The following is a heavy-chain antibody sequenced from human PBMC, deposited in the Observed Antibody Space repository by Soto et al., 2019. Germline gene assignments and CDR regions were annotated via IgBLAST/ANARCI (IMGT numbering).Heavy chain of an antibody. CDR2: IYYSGST. D-gene: IGHD3-10*01. J-gene: IGHJ3*02. CDR1: GGSIGSSTYC. Sequence: SVTLPLTSTASGGSIGSSTYCWGWIRQPPGKGLEWIGSIYYSGSTYYHPSLNSRVAISVDTSKNQFSLKLSSVTAADTAVYYCARVYYASGTYTYAFDIWGQGTMVTV. CDR3: ARVYYASGTYTYAFDI. V-gene: IGHV4-39*01.